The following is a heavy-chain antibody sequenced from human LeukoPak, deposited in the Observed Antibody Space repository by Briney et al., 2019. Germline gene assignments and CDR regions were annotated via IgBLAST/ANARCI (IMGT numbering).Heavy chain of an antibody. V-gene: IGHV3-49*04. J-gene: IGHJ4*02. CDR2: IPSETYGGTA. CDR1: GFTFGDYA. Sequence: PGGSLRLSCTASGFTFGDYAMTWVRQAPGKGLEWVGFIPSETYGGTAEYAASVKGRFTISRDDSKSIAYLQMNSLKTEDTAVYYCTRDQTPYYWGQGTLVTVSS. CDR3: TRDQTPYY.